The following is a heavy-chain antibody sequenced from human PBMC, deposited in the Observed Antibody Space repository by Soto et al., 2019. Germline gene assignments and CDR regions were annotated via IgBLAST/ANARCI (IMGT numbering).Heavy chain of an antibody. CDR3: ARVRGAAGNMGESYYYYYMDV. D-gene: IGHD6-13*01. CDR2: INSDGSST. V-gene: IGHV3-74*01. CDR1: GFTFSSYW. Sequence: GGSLRLSCAASGFTFSSYWMHWVRQAPGKGLVWVSRINSDGSSTSYADSVKGRFTISRDNAKNTLYRQMNSLRAEDTAVYYCARVRGAAGNMGESYYYYYMDVWGKGTTVTVSS. J-gene: IGHJ6*03.